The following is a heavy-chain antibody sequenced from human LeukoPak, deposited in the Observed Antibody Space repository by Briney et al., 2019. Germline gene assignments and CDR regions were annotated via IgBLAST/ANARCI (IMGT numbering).Heavy chain of an antibody. V-gene: IGHV3-74*01. CDR3: ARGGRAFDI. J-gene: IGHJ3*02. CDR2: INSDGRRT. CDR1: GFTFSSYW. Sequence: PGGSLRLSCAASGFTFSSYWMHWVRQVPGRGLVWVSHINSDGRRTNSADSVKGRFTISRDSAKNTLYLQMNSLRVDDTAVYYCARGGRAFDIWGHGTMVTVSP. D-gene: IGHD3-16*01.